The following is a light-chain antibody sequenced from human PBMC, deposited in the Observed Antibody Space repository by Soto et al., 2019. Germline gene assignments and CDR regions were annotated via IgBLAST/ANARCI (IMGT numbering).Light chain of an antibody. V-gene: IGKV3-20*01. CDR1: ESVSDNY. J-gene: IGKJ4*01. CDR2: GAS. CDR3: QQYGSSPLT. Sequence: EIVLTQSPGTLSLSPGERATLSCRASESVSDNYLAWYQQRSGQAPRLVIYGASSRASAVPDRFSGSGSGADFTLTISRLEAEDVAVYYCQQYGSSPLTFGGGTKVEIK.